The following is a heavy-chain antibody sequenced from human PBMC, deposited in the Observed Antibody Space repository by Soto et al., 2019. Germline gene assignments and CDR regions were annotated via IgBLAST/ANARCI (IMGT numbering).Heavy chain of an antibody. CDR3: ARHLDTAMAFDY. CDR1: GGSISSSSYY. V-gene: IGHV4-39*01. CDR2: IYYSGST. D-gene: IGHD5-18*01. Sequence: PTETLSLTCTVSGGSISSSSYYWGWIRQPPGKGLEWIGSIYYSGSTYYNPSLKSRVTISVDTSKNQFSLKLSSVTAADTAVYYCARHLDTAMAFDYWGQGTLVTVSS. J-gene: IGHJ4*02.